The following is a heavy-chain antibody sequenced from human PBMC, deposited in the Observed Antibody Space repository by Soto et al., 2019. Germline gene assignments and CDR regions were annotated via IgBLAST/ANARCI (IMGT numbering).Heavy chain of an antibody. D-gene: IGHD3-10*01. Sequence: SETLSLTCAVYGGSFSGYYWSWIRQPPGKGLEWIGEINHSGSTNCNPSLKSRVTISVDTSKNQFSLKLSSVTAADTAVYYCARGEVLWFGETTHHMDVWGQGTTVTVSS. CDR3: ARGEVLWFGETTHHMDV. CDR1: GGSFSGYY. CDR2: INHSGST. J-gene: IGHJ6*02. V-gene: IGHV4-34*01.